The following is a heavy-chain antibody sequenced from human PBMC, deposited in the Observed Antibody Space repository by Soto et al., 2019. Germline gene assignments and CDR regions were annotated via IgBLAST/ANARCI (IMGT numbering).Heavy chain of an antibody. CDR1: GGSISSSSYY. CDR2: IYYSGST. V-gene: IGHV4-39*01. J-gene: IGHJ4*02. D-gene: IGHD2-15*01. CDR3: ARGGYCSGGSCYPSYSFDY. Sequence: QLQLQESGPGLVKPSETLSLTCTVSGGSISSSSYYWGWIRQPPGKGLEWIGSIYYSGSTYYNPSLKSRVTISVDTSKNQFSLKLSSVTAADTAVYYCARGGYCSGGSCYPSYSFDYWGQGTLVTVSS.